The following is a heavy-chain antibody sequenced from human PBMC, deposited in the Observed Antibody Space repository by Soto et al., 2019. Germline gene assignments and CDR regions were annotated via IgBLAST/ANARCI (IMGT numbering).Heavy chain of an antibody. CDR2: IIPIFGTA. CDR1: GGTFSSYA. Sequence: QVQLVQSGAEVKKPGSSVKVSCKASGGTFSSYAISWVRQAPGQGLEWMGGIIPIFGTANYAQKFQGRVTITADESTSTAYMELSSLRSEDTAVYYCARVSVLVPAAMGLGYYYGMDVWGQGTTVTVSS. CDR3: ARVSVLVPAAMGLGYYYGMDV. V-gene: IGHV1-69*12. D-gene: IGHD2-2*01. J-gene: IGHJ6*02.